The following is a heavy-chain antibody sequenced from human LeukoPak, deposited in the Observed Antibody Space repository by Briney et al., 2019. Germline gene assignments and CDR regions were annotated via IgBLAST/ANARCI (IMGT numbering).Heavy chain of an antibody. CDR3: ARGCRSVTTGGYFDY. V-gene: IGHV3-66*01. J-gene: IGHJ4*02. D-gene: IGHD4-17*01. Sequence: GGSLRLSCAASGFTVSTNYMSWVRQAPGKGLEWVSLIYSGGGTYYADSVKGRFTISRDNSRNTLSLQMNSLRVDDTAVYYCARGCRSVTTGGYFDYWGQGALVTVSS. CDR2: IYSGGGT. CDR1: GFTVSTNY.